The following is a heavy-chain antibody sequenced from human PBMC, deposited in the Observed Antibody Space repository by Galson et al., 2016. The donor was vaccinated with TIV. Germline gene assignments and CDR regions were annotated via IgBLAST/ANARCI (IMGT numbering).Heavy chain of an antibody. CDR3: TRDGRGTWNYVEYFDY. J-gene: IGHJ4*02. CDR2: ISHDGNNK. D-gene: IGHD1-7*01. CDR1: GFTFDSYA. Sequence: SLRLSCAASGFTFDSYAFHWVRQTPGKGLEWVAIISHDGNNKDFADSVQGRFTISRDSSKNTVFLQMNSLRIEDTAVYYCTRDGRGTWNYVEYFDYWGQGTLVTVSS. V-gene: IGHV3-30-3*01.